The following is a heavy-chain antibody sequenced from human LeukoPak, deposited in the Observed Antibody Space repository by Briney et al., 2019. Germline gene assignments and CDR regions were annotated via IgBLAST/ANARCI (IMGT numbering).Heavy chain of an antibody. V-gene: IGHV4-59*08. J-gene: IGHJ4*02. CDR1: GGSISSYY. Sequence: SETLSLTCTVSGGSISSYYWSWIRQPPGKGLEWIGYIYYSGSTNYNPSLKSRVTISVDTSKNQFSLKLSSVTAADTAVYYCASTIDGDYAYWGQGTLVTVSS. CDR2: IYYSGST. D-gene: IGHD4-17*01. CDR3: ASTIDGDYAY.